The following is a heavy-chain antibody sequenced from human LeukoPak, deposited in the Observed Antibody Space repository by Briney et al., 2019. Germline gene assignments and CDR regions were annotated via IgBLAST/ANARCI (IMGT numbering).Heavy chain of an antibody. CDR2: IKQDGSEK. CDR3: ARSSYDYVWGSYRSAEYFQH. D-gene: IGHD3-16*02. CDR1: GFTFSSYW. J-gene: IGHJ1*01. Sequence: PGGSLRLSCAASGFTFSSYWMSWVRQAPGKGLEWVANIKQDGSEKYYVDSVKGRFTISRDNAKNSLYPQMNSLRAEDTAVYYCARSSYDYVWGSYRSAEYFQHWGQGTLVTVSS. V-gene: IGHV3-7*01.